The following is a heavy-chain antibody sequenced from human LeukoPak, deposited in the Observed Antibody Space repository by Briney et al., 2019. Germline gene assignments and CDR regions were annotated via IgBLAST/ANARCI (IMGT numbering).Heavy chain of an antibody. J-gene: IGHJ4*02. CDR2: ISSSSSYI. Sequence: GGSLRLSCAASGFTFSDYYMSWIRQAPGKGLEWVSSISSSSSYIYYADSVKGRFTISRDNAKNSLYLQMNSLRAEDTAVYYCARAGSAAAYFDYWGQGTLVTVSS. CDR1: GFTFSDYY. CDR3: ARAGSAAAYFDY. D-gene: IGHD6-25*01. V-gene: IGHV3-11*06.